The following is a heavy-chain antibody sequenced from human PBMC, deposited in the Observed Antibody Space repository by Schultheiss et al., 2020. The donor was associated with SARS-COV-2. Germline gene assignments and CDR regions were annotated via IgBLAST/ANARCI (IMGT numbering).Heavy chain of an antibody. CDR2: ISYDGSNK. J-gene: IGHJ6*02. CDR1: GFTFSSYA. V-gene: IGHV3-30-3*01. Sequence: GGSLRLSCAASGFTFSSYAMHWVRQAPGKGLEWVAVISYDGSNKYYADSVKGRFTISRDNSKNTLYLQMNSLRAEDTAVYYCARALAENIVVAQTVYYYYYGMDVWGQGTTVTVSS. CDR3: ARALAENIVVAQTVYYYYYGMDV. D-gene: IGHD2-15*01.